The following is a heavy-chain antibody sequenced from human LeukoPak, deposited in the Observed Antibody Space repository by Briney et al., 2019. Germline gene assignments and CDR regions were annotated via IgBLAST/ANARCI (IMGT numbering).Heavy chain of an antibody. D-gene: IGHD5-18*01. CDR2: IKKDGSEN. CDR1: GFTFSSYW. J-gene: IGHJ4*02. V-gene: IGHV3-7*01. CDR3: ARHLSGVTGYSYGRGIDY. Sequence: GGSPRLSCAASGFTFSSYWMSWVRQAPGKGLEWVANIKKDGSENYYVDSVKGRFTISRDNAKKSLYLQMKSLRAEDTAVYYCARHLSGVTGYSYGRGIDYWGRGTLVTVSS.